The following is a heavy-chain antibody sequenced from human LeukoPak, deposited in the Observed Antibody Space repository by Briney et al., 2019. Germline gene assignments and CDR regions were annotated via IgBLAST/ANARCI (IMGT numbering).Heavy chain of an antibody. CDR2: IIPIFGTA. V-gene: IGHV1-69*13. CDR1: GGTFSSYA. CDR3: ARGEDLLTGYARIYYGMDV. J-gene: IGHJ6*02. Sequence: SVKVSCKASGGTFSSYAISWVRQAPGQGLEWMGGIIPIFGTANYAQKFQGRVTITADESTSTAYMELSSLRSEDTAVYYCARGEDLLTGYARIYYGMDVWGQGTTVTVSS. D-gene: IGHD3-9*01.